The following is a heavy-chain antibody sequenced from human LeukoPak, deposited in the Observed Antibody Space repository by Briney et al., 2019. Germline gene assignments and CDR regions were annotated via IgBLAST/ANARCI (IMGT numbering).Heavy chain of an antibody. J-gene: IGHJ3*02. V-gene: IGHV4-59*08. CDR2: IYYSGST. Sequence: SETLSLTCTVSGGSISSYYWSWIRQPPGKGLEWIGYIYYSGSTNYNPSLKSRVTISVDTSKNQFSLKLSSVTAADTAVYYCARPSLYYYDSSGYYPDAFDIWGQGTMVTVSS. CDR3: ARPSLYYYDSSGYYPDAFDI. D-gene: IGHD3-22*01. CDR1: GGSISSYY.